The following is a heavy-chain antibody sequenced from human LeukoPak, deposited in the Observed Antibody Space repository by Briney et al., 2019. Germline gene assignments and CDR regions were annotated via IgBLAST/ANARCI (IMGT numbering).Heavy chain of an antibody. Sequence: SETLSLTCAVSGGSVTSSNWWSWVRQPPGKGLEWIGEIYHSGSTNYNPSLKGRVTISVDKSKNQFSLKLSSVTAADTAVYYCAREGSSTVPDAFDIWGQGTMVTVSS. D-gene: IGHD2-2*01. CDR2: IYHSGST. CDR1: GGSVTSSNW. V-gene: IGHV4-4*02. CDR3: AREGSSTVPDAFDI. J-gene: IGHJ3*02.